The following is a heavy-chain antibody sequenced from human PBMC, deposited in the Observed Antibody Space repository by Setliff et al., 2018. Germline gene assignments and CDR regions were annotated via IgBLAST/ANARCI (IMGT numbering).Heavy chain of an antibody. Sequence: SETLSLTCTVSGDSINSRTNYWSWIRQPAGKGPEWIGHIYASWSTNYNPSLGSRVTISVDTSKNQFSLMLTSVAAADTAIYYCAGRPQNTPMGPCDYWGQGTLVTVSS. D-gene: IGHD5-18*01. J-gene: IGHJ4*02. CDR2: IYASWST. CDR3: AGRPQNTPMGPCDY. CDR1: GDSINSRTNY. V-gene: IGHV4-61*10.